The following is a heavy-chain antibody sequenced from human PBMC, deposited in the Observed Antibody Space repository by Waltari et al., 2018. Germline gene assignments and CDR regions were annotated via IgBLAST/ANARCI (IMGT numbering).Heavy chain of an antibody. CDR1: GSTFSSYG. D-gene: IGHD2-15*01. CDR2: IWFDGSNK. Sequence: QVQLVESGGGVVKPGRSLRLSCAASGSTFSSYGMHWVRQAPGKGLEWVAVIWFDGSNKYYADSVKGRFTISRDNSKNTLYLQMNSLRDEDTAVYYCARGEREWDIVSPGAFDIWGQGTMVTVSS. V-gene: IGHV3-33*01. CDR3: ARGEREWDIVSPGAFDI. J-gene: IGHJ3*02.